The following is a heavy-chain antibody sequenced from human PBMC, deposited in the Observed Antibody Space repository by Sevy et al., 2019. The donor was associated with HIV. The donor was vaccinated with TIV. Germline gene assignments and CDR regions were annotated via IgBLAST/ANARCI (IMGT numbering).Heavy chain of an antibody. CDR2: ISYDGTKK. V-gene: IGHV3-30*18. CDR3: AKNRADTAIADYYYYGMDV. CDR1: GFTFSSYG. J-gene: IGHJ6*02. D-gene: IGHD5-18*01. Sequence: GGSLRLSCAASGFTFSSYGMHWVRQAPGKGLEWVAVISYDGTKKYYVNSVKGRFTISRDNSKNTLYLQMNSLRAEDTAGYYCAKNRADTAIADYYYYGMDVWGQGTTVTVSS.